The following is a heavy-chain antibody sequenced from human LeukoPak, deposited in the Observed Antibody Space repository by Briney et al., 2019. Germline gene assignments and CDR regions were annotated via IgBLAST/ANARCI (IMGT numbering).Heavy chain of an antibody. V-gene: IGHV3-53*05. Sequence: GGSLRLSCAASGFSVSSTYMTWVRQAPGKGLEWVSIFYRGDDRHYADSVRGRVTISRDNSKNTLYLQMNNLKTEDTAVYYCARAIYDSSGYSGGDAFDIWGQGTMVTVSS. D-gene: IGHD3-22*01. CDR2: FYRGDDR. CDR3: ARAIYDSSGYSGGDAFDI. J-gene: IGHJ3*02. CDR1: GFSVSSTY.